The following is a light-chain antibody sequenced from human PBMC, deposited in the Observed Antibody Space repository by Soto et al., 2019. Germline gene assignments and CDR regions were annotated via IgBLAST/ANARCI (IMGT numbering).Light chain of an antibody. J-gene: IGLJ2*01. V-gene: IGLV2-14*01. CDR1: SGDVGGYNY. Sequence: QSALTQPASVSGSPGQSITISCTGTSGDVGGYNYVSWYQQHPGRAPKLMIYEVSNRPSGISTRFSCSKSGNTASLTISGLQSEDEADYYCSSYTSSRTLAAFGGGTKLTVL. CDR2: EVS. CDR3: SSYTSSRTLAA.